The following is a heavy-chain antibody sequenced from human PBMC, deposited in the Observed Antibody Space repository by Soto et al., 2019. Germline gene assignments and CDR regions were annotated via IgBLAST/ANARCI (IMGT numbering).Heavy chain of an antibody. D-gene: IGHD3-22*01. J-gene: IGHJ3*02. CDR3: ARVISDSSGYYYAFDI. Sequence: QVQLQESGPGLVKPSQTLSLTCTVSGGSISSGGYYWSWIRQHPGKGLEWIGYIYYSGSTYYNPSIKSRVTISVDTSKNQFSLKLSSVTAADTAVYYCARVISDSSGYYYAFDIWGQGTMVTVSS. CDR2: IYYSGST. CDR1: GGSISSGGYY. V-gene: IGHV4-31*03.